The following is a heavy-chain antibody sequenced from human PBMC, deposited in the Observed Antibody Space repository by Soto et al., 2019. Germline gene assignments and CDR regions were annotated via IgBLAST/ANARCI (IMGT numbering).Heavy chain of an antibody. J-gene: IGHJ4*02. Sequence: QVQLVESGGGVVQPGRSLRLSCAGSGFPFTSSGMHWVREGPDKGLEWVAVISYDGSDKYYADSVKGRFTISRDNSKNMLYLQMNSLRPEDTALYYCVGGQYYFDYRGQGTQVIVSS. CDR1: GFPFTSSG. CDR3: VGGQYYFDY. CDR2: ISYDGSDK. D-gene: IGHD3-10*01. V-gene: IGHV3-30*03.